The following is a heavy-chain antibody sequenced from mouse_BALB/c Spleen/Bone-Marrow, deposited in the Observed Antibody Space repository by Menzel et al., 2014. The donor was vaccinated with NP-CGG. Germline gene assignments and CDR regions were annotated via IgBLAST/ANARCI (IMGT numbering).Heavy chain of an antibody. CDR2: IRNKANGYTT. Sequence: DVMLVESGGGLVQPGGSLGLSCAPSGFTFTDYYMSWVRQPPGKALEWLGFIRNKANGYTTDYSASGKGQFTISRDNSQSILYLQMNTLRAEDSATYYCARDMCDGLRWYFDVWGAGTTVTVSS. V-gene: IGHV7-3*02. CDR1: GFTFTDYY. CDR3: ARDMCDGLRWYFDV. D-gene: IGHD2-3*01. J-gene: IGHJ1*01.